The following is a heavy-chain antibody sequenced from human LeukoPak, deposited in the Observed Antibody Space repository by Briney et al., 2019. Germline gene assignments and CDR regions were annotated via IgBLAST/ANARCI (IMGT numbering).Heavy chain of an antibody. V-gene: IGHV4-61*02. J-gene: IGHJ4*02. CDR3: ARAIDYGDSYFDY. Sequence: TSQTLSLTCTVSGDSINSGSYYWSWIRQPAGKGLEWIGRIYSSGSANYNPSLKSRVTISVDTSKHQFSLRLSSVTAADTAVYYCARAIDYGDSYFDYWGQGTLVTVSS. D-gene: IGHD4-17*01. CDR1: GDSINSGSYY. CDR2: IYSSGSA.